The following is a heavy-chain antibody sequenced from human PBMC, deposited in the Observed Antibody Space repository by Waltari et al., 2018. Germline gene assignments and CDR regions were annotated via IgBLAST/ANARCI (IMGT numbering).Heavy chain of an antibody. Sequence: QVQLQASGPSLLKPSDTLSLICTVSGCSIRAFYWSWVRQPPGKGLDWIGYIYYTGSTNFNPSLKSRVTMSVDTSKNQFSLKLSSVTAADTAFYYCARGGGGDWEWFDPWGQGTLVTVSS. V-gene: IGHV4-59*01. D-gene: IGHD2-21*02. CDR3: ARGGGGDWEWFDP. CDR1: GCSIRAFY. J-gene: IGHJ5*02. CDR2: IYYTGST.